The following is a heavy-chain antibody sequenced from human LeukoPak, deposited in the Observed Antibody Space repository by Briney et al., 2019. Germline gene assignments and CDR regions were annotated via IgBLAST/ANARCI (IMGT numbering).Heavy chain of an antibody. CDR1: GGTFSSYA. V-gene: IGHV1-69*13. CDR3: ARDPIGSRWPYYFDY. J-gene: IGHJ4*02. Sequence: GASVKVSCKASGGTFSSYAISWVRQAPGQGLEWMGGIIPTFGTANYAQKFQGRATITADESTSTAYMELSSLRSEDTAVYYCARDPIGSRWPYYFDYWGQGTLVTVSS. CDR2: IIPTFGTA. D-gene: IGHD2-15*01.